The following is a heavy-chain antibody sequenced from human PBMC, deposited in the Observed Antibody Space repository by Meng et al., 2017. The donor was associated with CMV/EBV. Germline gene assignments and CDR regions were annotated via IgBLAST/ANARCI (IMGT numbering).Heavy chain of an antibody. V-gene: IGHV6-1*01. CDR1: GDSFSSNSAA. Sequence: SETLSLTCAISGDSFSSNSAAWNWIRQSPSRGLEWLGRTYYRTKWYTDYAVSVKSRITITPDTSNNQFSLQLDSVTPEDTAVYYCSRAGGYSSSWYFDYWGQGTLVTVSS. J-gene: IGHJ4*02. CDR2: TYYRTKWYT. D-gene: IGHD6-13*01. CDR3: SRAGGYSSSWYFDY.